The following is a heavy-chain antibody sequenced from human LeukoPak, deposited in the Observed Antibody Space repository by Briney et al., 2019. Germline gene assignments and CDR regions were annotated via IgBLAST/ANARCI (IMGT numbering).Heavy chain of an antibody. CDR2: MYYSGST. D-gene: IGHD3-22*01. V-gene: IGHV4-30-4*01. CDR3: ARPYYYDSRIDP. Sequence: SETLSLTCTVSGGSISSGDYYWSWIRQPPGKGLEWIAYMYYSGSTYYNPSLKSRVTMSADTSKNQLSLKLSSVTAADTVVYYCARPYYYDSRIDPWGQGILVTVSS. J-gene: IGHJ5*02. CDR1: GGSISSGDYY.